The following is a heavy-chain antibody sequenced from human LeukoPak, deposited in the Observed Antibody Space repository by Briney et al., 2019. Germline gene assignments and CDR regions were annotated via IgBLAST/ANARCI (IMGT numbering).Heavy chain of an antibody. CDR1: GGSISSYY. D-gene: IGHD3-10*01. CDR2: IYTSGST. J-gene: IGHJ4*02. V-gene: IGHV4-4*07. Sequence: SETLSLTCTVSGGSISSYYWSWIRQPAGKGLEWIGRIYTSGSTNYNPSLKSRVTMSVETSKNQFSLKLSSVTAADTAVYYCARVGIGYGSTPTYYFDYWGQGTLVTVSS. CDR3: ARVGIGYGSTPTYYFDY.